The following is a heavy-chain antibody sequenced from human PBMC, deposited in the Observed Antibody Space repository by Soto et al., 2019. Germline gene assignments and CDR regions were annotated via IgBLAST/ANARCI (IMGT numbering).Heavy chain of an antibody. D-gene: IGHD4-17*01. J-gene: IGHJ4*02. Sequence: EVQLVESGGGLVQPGGSLRLSCAASGFTFSSYAMNWVRQAPGKGLEWVSFISRTSSVIHYADSVKGRFTIPRDNANNSLYLLMNSLRAEDTAMYYCARAYAHGDVNKACWGQGTLVTVSS. CDR3: ARAYAHGDVNKAC. CDR1: GFTFSSYA. V-gene: IGHV3-48*01. CDR2: ISRTSSVI.